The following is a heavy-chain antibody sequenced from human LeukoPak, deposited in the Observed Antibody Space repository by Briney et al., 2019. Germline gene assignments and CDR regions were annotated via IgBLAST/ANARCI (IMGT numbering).Heavy chain of an antibody. D-gene: IGHD2-2*01. Sequence: ASVEVSCKASGYTFTSYGISWVRQAPGQGLEWMGWISPYNGNTNYAQKLQGRVTMTTDTSTSTAYMELRSLRSDDTAVYYCARDANIVVVPAANYYYYYGMDVWGQGTTVTVSS. V-gene: IGHV1-18*01. CDR1: GYTFTSYG. CDR2: ISPYNGNT. J-gene: IGHJ6*02. CDR3: ARDANIVVVPAANYYYYYGMDV.